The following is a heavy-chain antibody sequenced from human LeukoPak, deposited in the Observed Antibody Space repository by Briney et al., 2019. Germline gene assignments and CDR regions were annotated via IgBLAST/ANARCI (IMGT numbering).Heavy chain of an antibody. CDR1: GYTFTSYG. CDR3: VRERGYFDY. Sequence: ASVKVSCKASGYTFTSYGISWVRQAPGQGLEWMGWINAYNGDTSYGQKLQGRVTMTTDTSTGTAYMELRSLRSDDTAVYYCVRERGYFDYWGQGTLVTVSS. CDR2: INAYNGDT. J-gene: IGHJ4*02. V-gene: IGHV1-18*01.